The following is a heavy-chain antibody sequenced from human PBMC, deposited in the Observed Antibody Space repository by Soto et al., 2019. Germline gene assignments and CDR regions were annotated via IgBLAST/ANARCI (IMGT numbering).Heavy chain of an antibody. V-gene: IGHV3-30*09. CDR3: ARAPTSLFDY. J-gene: IGHJ4*02. CDR1: GFTFSTFA. CDR2: ISSDGFTQ. Sequence: QVQLVESGGGVVQPGRSLRLSCAASGFTFSTFAMHWVRRAPGRGLEWVAVISSDGFTQYYADSIRGRFAISRDNSKNTLYLQMNSLRGEDTAVYYCARAPTSLFDYWGQGTLVTVSA.